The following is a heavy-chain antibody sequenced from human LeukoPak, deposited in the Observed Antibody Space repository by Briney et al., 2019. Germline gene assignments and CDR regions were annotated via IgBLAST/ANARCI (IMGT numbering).Heavy chain of an antibody. V-gene: IGHV3-23*01. CDR1: GFTFSSYA. D-gene: IGHD3-9*01. J-gene: IGHJ4*02. Sequence: PWGSLRLSCAASGFTFSSYAMSWVRQAPGKGLEWVSAISGSGGSTYYADSVKGRFTISRDNSKNTLYLQMNSLRAEDTAVYYCARGARGILTYFDYWGQGTLVTVSS. CDR2: ISGSGGST. CDR3: ARGARGILTYFDY.